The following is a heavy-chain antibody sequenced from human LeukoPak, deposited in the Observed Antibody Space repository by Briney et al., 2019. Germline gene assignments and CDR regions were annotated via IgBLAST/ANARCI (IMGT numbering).Heavy chain of an antibody. J-gene: IGHJ4*02. V-gene: IGHV3-23*01. D-gene: IGHD5-12*01. Sequence: PGGSLRLSCAASGFTFDDYAIHWVRQAQGKGLEWVSAISGGGGTIYYADSVKGRFTISRDNSKNTVYLQMNSLRAEDTALYYCAKDLLGYSRQIDYWGQGALVTVSS. CDR3: AKDLLGYSRQIDY. CDR1: GFTFDDYA. CDR2: ISGGGGTI.